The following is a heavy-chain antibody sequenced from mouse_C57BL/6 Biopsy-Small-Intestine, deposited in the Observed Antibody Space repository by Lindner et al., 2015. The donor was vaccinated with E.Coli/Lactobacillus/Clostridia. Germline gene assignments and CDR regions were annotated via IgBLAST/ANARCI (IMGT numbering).Heavy chain of an antibody. CDR3: ARGWSYFND. V-gene: IGHV14-4*02. J-gene: IGHJ4*01. D-gene: IGHD1-1*01. Sequence: KVSCKASGYRFKGYYMYWVRKAPGQGLHEWMGWVDPNTGGTHYADKFQGRVTMTSDTSINTAYMELTNLRSDDTAVYYCARGWSYFNDWGQGTLVTVSS. CDR2: VDPNTGGT. CDR1: GYRFKGYY.